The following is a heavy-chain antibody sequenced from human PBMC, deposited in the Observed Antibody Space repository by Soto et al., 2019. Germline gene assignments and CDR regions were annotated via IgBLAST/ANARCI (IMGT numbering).Heavy chain of an antibody. CDR1: GGSISSYY. V-gene: IGHV4-59*01. CDR2: IYYSGST. CDR3: ATYLARGDYYDY. D-gene: IGHD3-10*01. J-gene: IGHJ4*02. Sequence: SETLSLTCTVSGGSISSYYWSWIRQPPGKGLEWIGYIYYSGSTNYNPSLKSRVTISVDTSKNQFSLKLSSVTAADTAVYYCATYLARGDYYDYWGQGTLVTVSS.